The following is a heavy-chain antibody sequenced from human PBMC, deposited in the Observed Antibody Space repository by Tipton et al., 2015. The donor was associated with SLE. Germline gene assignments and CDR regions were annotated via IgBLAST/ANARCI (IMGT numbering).Heavy chain of an antibody. D-gene: IGHD3-3*01. J-gene: IGHJ6*03. CDR2: ISYDGRDK. Sequence: SLRLSCAASRFTFSSYAMHWVRQAPGKGLEWVAVISYDGRDKYYADSVKGRFTISRDNAKNSLYLQMNSLRAEDTAVYYCARGASIFGVVTYYFYYYMDVWGKGTTVTVSS. V-gene: IGHV3-30*04. CDR3: ARGASIFGVVTYYFYYYMDV. CDR1: RFTFSSYA.